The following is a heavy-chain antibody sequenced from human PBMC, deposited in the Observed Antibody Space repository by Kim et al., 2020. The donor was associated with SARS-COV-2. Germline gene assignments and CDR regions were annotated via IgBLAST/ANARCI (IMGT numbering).Heavy chain of an antibody. CDR1: GGSISSSTYY. J-gene: IGHJ4*02. CDR2: IYYSGNT. Sequence: SETLSLTCTVSGGSISSSTYYWGWIRQPPGKGLEWIGSIYYSGNTYYNPSLKRPVTISVDTSKNQFSLKLNSVTAADTAVYYCARDRFYSRDSQGEFDYWGQGTLVTVSS. D-gene: IGHD6-13*01. CDR3: ARDRFYSRDSQGEFDY. V-gene: IGHV4-39*07.